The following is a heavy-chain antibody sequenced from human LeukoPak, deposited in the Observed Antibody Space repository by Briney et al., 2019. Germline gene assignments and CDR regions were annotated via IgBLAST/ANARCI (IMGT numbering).Heavy chain of an antibody. CDR2: IYPGDSDT. V-gene: IGHV5-51*01. J-gene: IGHJ3*02. D-gene: IGHD3-3*01. CDR3: ARHTIDYRDAFDI. CDR1: GFTFSSYG. Sequence: GGSLRLSCAASGFTFSSYGMHWVRQAPGKGLEWMGIIYPGDSDTRYSPSFQGQVTISADKSISTAYLQWSSLKASDTAMYYCARHTIDYRDAFDIWGQGTMVTVSS.